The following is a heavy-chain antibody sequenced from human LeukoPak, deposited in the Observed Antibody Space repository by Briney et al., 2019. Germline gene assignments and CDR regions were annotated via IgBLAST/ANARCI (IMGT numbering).Heavy chain of an antibody. D-gene: IGHD3-22*01. CDR2: INPNSGAT. V-gene: IGHV1-2*04. CDR1: GYTFLRYY. J-gene: IGHJ3*02. Sequence: ASVKVSCKTSGYTFLRYYIHFVRQAPGQGLEWVGWINPNSGATYSSSKFQGWVTISRDTSISTAYLDLGNLRSDDTAVYYCASLKNYYDSSGYLVTDAFDIWGQGTMVTVSS. CDR3: ASLKNYYDSSGYLVTDAFDI.